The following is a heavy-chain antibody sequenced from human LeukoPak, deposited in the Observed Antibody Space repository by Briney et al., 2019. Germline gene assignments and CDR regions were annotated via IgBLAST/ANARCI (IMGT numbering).Heavy chain of an antibody. V-gene: IGHV4-59*08. CDR3: ARHPFSSPFDY. Sequence: SETLSLTCTVSGGSISTYYWSWIRQPPGKGLEWIGYIYHTGNSDYNPSLKSRATISLDTSKNQFSLKPTSVTAADTAVYFCARHPFSSPFDYWGQGTLVTVSS. J-gene: IGHJ4*02. D-gene: IGHD2/OR15-2a*01. CDR1: GGSISTYY. CDR2: IYHTGNS.